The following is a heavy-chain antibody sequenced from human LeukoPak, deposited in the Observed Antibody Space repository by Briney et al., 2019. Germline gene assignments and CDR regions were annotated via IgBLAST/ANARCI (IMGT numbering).Heavy chain of an antibody. CDR1: GGSFSSGGYY. V-gene: IGHV4-31*03. CDR2: IYYSGST. D-gene: IGHD2-2*01. J-gene: IGHJ4*02. CDR3: ARDRLSGQLPSYFDY. Sequence: SQTLSLTCTVSGGSFSSGGYYWSWIRQHPGKGLEWIGYIYYSGSTYYNPSLKSRVTISVDTSKNQFSLKLSSVTAADTAVYYCARDRLSGQLPSYFDYWGQGTLVTVSS.